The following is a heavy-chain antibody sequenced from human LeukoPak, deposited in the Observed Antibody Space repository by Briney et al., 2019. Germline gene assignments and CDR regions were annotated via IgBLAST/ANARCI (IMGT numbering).Heavy chain of an antibody. V-gene: IGHV1-3*01. CDR1: GYTFTSYA. CDR3: ARDSGSGNSDY. Sequence: ALVKVSCKASGYTFTSYAIHWVRQAPGQRLEWMGWISAGNGNTKYSQNFQGRVTFISNTSATTAFMELSSLRSEDAAVYYCARDSGSGNSDYWGQGTLVTVSS. CDR2: ISAGNGNT. J-gene: IGHJ4*02. D-gene: IGHD1-26*01.